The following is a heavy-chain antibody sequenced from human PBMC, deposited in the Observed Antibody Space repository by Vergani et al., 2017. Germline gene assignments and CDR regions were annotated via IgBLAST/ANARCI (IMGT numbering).Heavy chain of an antibody. J-gene: IGHJ6*03. CDR1: GFTLSSHA. CDR2: IYYSGST. Sequence: QVQLEESGGGVVQPGRSLRLSCAGSGFTLSSHAMHWVRQAPGKGLEWIGYIYYSGSTYYNPSLKSRVTISVDTSKNQFSLKLSSVTAADTAVYYCARVRTPPTPKYYYYYMDVWGKGTTVTVSS. V-gene: IGHV4-59*06. CDR3: ARVRTPPTPKYYYYYMDV.